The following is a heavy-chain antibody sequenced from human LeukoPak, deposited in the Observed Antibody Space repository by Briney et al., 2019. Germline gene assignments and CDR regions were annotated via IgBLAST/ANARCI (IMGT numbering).Heavy chain of an antibody. V-gene: IGHV5-51*01. CDR3: ARHHYYYDSGPYPGHY. Sequence: GESLKISCKGSGYSFSSYWIAWVRQMPGKGLEWMGIIYPGDSDTRYSPSFQGQVTISADKSISTAYLQWSSLKASDTAMYYCARHHYYYDSGPYPGHYWGQGTLVTVSS. D-gene: IGHD3-22*01. CDR1: GYSFSSYW. J-gene: IGHJ4*02. CDR2: IYPGDSDT.